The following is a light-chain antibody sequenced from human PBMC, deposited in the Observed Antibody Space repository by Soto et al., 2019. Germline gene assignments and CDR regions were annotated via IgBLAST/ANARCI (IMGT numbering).Light chain of an antibody. CDR1: QSVSSN. J-gene: IGKJ1*01. CDR2: GAS. V-gene: IGKV3-15*01. Sequence: EIVMTQSPATLSVSPGERATLSCRASQSVSSNLAWYQQKPGQAPRLLIYGASTRATGIPARFSGSGSGTEFTLTISSLQSEYFAFYYGQQYNNWPRTFGQGTKVEIK. CDR3: QQYNNWPRT.